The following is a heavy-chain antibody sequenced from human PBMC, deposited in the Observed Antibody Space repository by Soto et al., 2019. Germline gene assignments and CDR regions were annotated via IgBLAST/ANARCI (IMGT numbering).Heavy chain of an antibody. Sequence: SETLSLTCAVYGGSFSGYYWSWIRQPPGKGLEWIGEINHSGSTNYNPSLKGRVTISVDTSKNQFSLKLSSLTAADTAVYYCASGNVDTAMVRANWFDPWGQGTLVTV. CDR1: GGSFSGYY. D-gene: IGHD5-18*01. V-gene: IGHV4-34*01. CDR2: INHSGST. J-gene: IGHJ5*02. CDR3: ASGNVDTAMVRANWFDP.